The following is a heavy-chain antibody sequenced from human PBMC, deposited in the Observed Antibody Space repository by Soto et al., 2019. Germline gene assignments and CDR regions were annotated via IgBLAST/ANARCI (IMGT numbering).Heavy chain of an antibody. D-gene: IGHD1-7*01. CDR2: ISTNSGNT. CDR3: ARTYNWNFEGFDH. V-gene: IGHV1-18*04. CDR1: GYPFGTYA. J-gene: IGHJ4*02. Sequence: SVKVSCKASGYPFGTYAITWVRQAPGQGLEWGGWISTNSGNTYYAQNFQGRVTLTTDTSTTTAYMEFRSLTSDDTAIYYCARTYNWNFEGFDHWGQGTLVTVSS.